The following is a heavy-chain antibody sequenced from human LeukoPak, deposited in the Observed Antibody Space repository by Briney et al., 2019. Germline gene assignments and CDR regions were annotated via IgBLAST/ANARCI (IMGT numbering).Heavy chain of an antibody. D-gene: IGHD1-1*01. J-gene: IGHJ3*02. CDR1: GYTLTELS. CDR3: AILVPGTTDAFDI. V-gene: IGHV1-24*01. CDR2: FDPEDGET. Sequence: ASVKVSCKVSGYTLTELSMHWVRRAPGKGLEWMGGFDPEDGETIYAQKFQGRVTMTEDTSTDTAYMELSSLRSEDTAVYYCAILVPGTTDAFDIWGQGTMVTVSS.